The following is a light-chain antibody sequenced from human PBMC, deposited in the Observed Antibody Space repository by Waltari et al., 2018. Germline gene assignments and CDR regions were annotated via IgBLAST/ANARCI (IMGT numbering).Light chain of an antibody. Sequence: QSVLTQPPSVSGAPGQRVTISCTGSSSNIGAGYDVHWYQQFPGTAPKLLIYANTNRPSGVPDRFSVSKSGTSASLAITGLQAEDEADYYCQSYDSSLSGWVFGGGTKLTVL. CDR1: SSNIGAGYD. CDR2: ANT. J-gene: IGLJ3*02. CDR3: QSYDSSLSGWV. V-gene: IGLV1-40*01.